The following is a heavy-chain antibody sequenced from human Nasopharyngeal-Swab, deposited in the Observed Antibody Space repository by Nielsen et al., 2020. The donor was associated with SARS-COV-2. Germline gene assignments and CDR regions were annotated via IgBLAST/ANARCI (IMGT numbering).Heavy chain of an antibody. D-gene: IGHD5-24*01. V-gene: IGHV2-26*01. Sequence: RQAPGKALEWLAHFFSTGEPSYSSSLKRRLTVSEDTSKSQVVLTTTNMDPADTATYYCARKMYYFHAMDVWGQGTTVTVSS. J-gene: IGHJ6*02. CDR3: ARKMYYFHAMDV. CDR2: FFSTGEP.